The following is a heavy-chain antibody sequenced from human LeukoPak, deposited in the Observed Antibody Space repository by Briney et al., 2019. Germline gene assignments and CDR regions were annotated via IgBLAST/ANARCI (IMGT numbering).Heavy chain of an antibody. CDR2: IYPGDSDT. V-gene: IGHV5-51*01. D-gene: IGHD6-19*01. CDR1: GYTFAKYW. J-gene: IGHJ3*02. Sequence: GESLKISCQASGYTFAKYWIGWVRQMPGKGLEWMGIIYPGDSDTRNSPSFQGQVTISADKSISTAYVQWSSLKASDTAMYYCARGAVAGNSYAFDIWGQGTMVTVSS. CDR3: ARGAVAGNSYAFDI.